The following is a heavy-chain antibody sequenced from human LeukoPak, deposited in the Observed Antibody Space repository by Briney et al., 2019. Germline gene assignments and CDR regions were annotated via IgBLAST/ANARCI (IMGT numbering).Heavy chain of an antibody. CDR1: VGTFSSYA. D-gene: IGHD3-10*01. CDR3: ARGPYGSGSLY. Sequence: SVKVSCKASVGTFSSYAISWVRQAPGQGLEWMGRMIPILGIANYAQKFQGRVTITADKSTSTAYMELSSLRSEDTAVYYCARGPYGSGSLYWGQGTLVTVSS. J-gene: IGHJ4*02. CDR2: MIPILGIA. V-gene: IGHV1-69*04.